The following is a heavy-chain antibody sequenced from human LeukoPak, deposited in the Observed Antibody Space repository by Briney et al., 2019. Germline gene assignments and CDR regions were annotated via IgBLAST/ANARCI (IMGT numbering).Heavy chain of an antibody. J-gene: IGHJ4*02. V-gene: IGHV3-33*01. Sequence: PGRSLRLSCAASGFTFSSYGMHWVRQAPGKGLEWVAIIWYDGSNKYYADSVKGRFTISRDNSKNTLYLQMSSLRAEDAAVYYCARDRHTAILDYWGQGTLVTVSS. CDR3: ARDRHTAILDY. D-gene: IGHD5-18*01. CDR1: GFTFSSYG. CDR2: IWYDGSNK.